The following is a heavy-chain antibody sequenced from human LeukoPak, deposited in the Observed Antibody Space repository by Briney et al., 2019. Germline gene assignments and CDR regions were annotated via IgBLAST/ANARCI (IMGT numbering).Heavy chain of an antibody. CDR1: GYTFTSYA. J-gene: IGHJ4*02. D-gene: IGHD3-22*01. CDR2: INAGNGNT. Sequence: ASVKVSCKASGYTFTSYAMHWVRQAPGQRLEWMGWINAGNGNTKYSQKFQGRVTMTTDTSTSTAYMELRSLRSDDTAVYYCARAPPYYYDSSPSFDYWGRGTLATVSS. V-gene: IGHV1-3*01. CDR3: ARAPPYYYDSSPSFDY.